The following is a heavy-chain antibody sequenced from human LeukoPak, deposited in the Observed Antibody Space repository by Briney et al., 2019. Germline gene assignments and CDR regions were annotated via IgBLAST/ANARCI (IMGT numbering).Heavy chain of an antibody. CDR2: ISYDGSNR. D-gene: IGHD3-3*01. CDR1: GFTFSSYA. J-gene: IGHJ6*02. Sequence: GGSLRLSCAASGFTFSSYAMHWVRQAPGKGLEWVAVISYDGSNRYYADSVKGRFTISRDNSKNTLYLQMNSLRAEDTAVYYCARDQGPFWSGPTGFFRYGMDVWGQGTTVTVSS. V-gene: IGHV3-30-3*01. CDR3: ARDQGPFWSGPTGFFRYGMDV.